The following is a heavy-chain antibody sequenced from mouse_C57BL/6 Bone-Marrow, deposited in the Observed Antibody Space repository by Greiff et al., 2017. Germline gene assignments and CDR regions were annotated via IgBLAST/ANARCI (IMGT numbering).Heavy chain of an antibody. V-gene: IGHV1-12*01. Sequence: LQQSGAELVRPGASVKMSCKASGYTFTSYNMHWVKQTPRQGLEWIGAIYPGNGDTSYNQKFKGKATLTVDKSSSTAYMQLSSLTSEDSAVYFCARGYYDDYDCYAMDYWGQGTSVTVSS. CDR1: GYTFTSYN. J-gene: IGHJ4*01. D-gene: IGHD2-4*01. CDR2: IYPGNGDT. CDR3: ARGYYDDYDCYAMDY.